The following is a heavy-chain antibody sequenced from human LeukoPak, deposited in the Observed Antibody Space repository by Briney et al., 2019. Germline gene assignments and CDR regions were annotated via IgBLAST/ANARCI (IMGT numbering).Heavy chain of an antibody. CDR1: GFTFSSYA. CDR2: ISGSGGNK. D-gene: IGHD3-22*01. V-gene: IGHV3-23*01. CDR3: AKVPAMVTRYYYDSSGYYPQGYFDY. J-gene: IGHJ4*02. Sequence: GGSLRLSCAASGFTFSSYAMSWVRQAPGKGLEWVSAISGSGGNKYYADSVKGRFTISRDNSKNTLYLQMNSLRAEDTAVYYCAKVPAMVTRYYYDSSGYYPQGYFDYWGQGTLVTVSS.